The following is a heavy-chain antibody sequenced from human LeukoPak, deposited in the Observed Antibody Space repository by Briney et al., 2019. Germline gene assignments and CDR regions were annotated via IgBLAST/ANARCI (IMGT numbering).Heavy chain of an antibody. CDR3: ARNYYDSSGYYTVDY. J-gene: IGHJ4*02. V-gene: IGHV1-2*02. Sequence: ASVKVTCKASGYTFTGYYMHWVRQAPGQGLEWMGWTNPNSGGTNYAQKFRGTITMARDTSISTAYMELSRLRSDDTAVYYCARNYYDSSGYYTVDYWGQGTLVTVSS. D-gene: IGHD3-22*01. CDR1: GYTFTGYY. CDR2: TNPNSGGT.